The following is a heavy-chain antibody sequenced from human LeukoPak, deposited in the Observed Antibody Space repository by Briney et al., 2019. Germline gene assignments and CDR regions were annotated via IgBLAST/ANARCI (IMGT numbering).Heavy chain of an antibody. J-gene: IGHJ4*02. CDR3: ARAVIDSRGYYYVDY. Sequence: ASVKVSCKASGYTFTGYYMHWVRQAPGQGLEWMGRINPNSGGTNYAQKFQGRVTMTRDTSISTAYMELSRLRSDDTAVYYCARAVIDSRGYYYVDYWGQGTLVTVSS. V-gene: IGHV1-2*06. D-gene: IGHD3-22*01. CDR1: GYTFTGYY. CDR2: INPNSGGT.